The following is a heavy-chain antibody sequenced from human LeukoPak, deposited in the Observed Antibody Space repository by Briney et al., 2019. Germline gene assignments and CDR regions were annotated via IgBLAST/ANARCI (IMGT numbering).Heavy chain of an antibody. D-gene: IGHD6-19*01. V-gene: IGHV4-39*01. CDR2: IYYSGST. J-gene: IGHJ4*02. CDR1: GGSISSSRYY. CDR3: ATSGWYLLPGVY. Sequence: SETLSLICTVSGGSISSSRYYWRWIRQPPGKGLEWIGSIYYSGSTYYNPSLKSRVTISVDTSKNQFSLKLSSVTAADTAVYYCATSGWYLLPGVYWGQGTLVTVST.